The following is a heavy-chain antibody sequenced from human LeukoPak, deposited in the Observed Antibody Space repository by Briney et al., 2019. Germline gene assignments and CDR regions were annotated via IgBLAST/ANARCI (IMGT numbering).Heavy chain of an antibody. CDR2: ISGSGGST. J-gene: IGHJ3*02. V-gene: IGHV3-23*01. D-gene: IGHD3-9*01. CDR1: GFTFSSYA. Sequence: PGGSLRLSCAASGFTFSSYAMSWVRQAPGKGLEWVSAISGSGGSTYYADSVKGRFTISRDNSKNTLYLQMNSLRAEDTAVYYCAKGHDILTGYFYDAFDIWGQGTMVTVSS. CDR3: AKGHDILTGYFYDAFDI.